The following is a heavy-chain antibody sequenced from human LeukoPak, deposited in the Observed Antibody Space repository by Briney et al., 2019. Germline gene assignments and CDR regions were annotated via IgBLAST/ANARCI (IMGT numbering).Heavy chain of an antibody. V-gene: IGHV3-23*01. J-gene: IGHJ4*02. CDR2: ISGSGGST. CDR1: GFTFSSYA. D-gene: IGHD1-26*01. Sequence: PGGSLRLSCAASGFTFSSYAMSWVRQAPGKGLEWVSAISGSGGSTYYADSVKGRFTISRDNSKNTLYPQMNSLRAEDTAVYYCAKDSAVRSAFDYWGQGTLVTVSS. CDR3: AKDSAVRSAFDY.